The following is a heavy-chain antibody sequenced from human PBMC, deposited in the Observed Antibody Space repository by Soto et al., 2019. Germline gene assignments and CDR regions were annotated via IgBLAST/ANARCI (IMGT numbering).Heavy chain of an antibody. J-gene: IGHJ4*02. D-gene: IGHD3-10*01. Sequence: PSETLSLTCAVSGASVISTKWWSWVRQSPGKGLEWIGEIHHSETTNYNPSLESRVTISIDKSKNLFSLKLSSVTAADTAVYYCARRWGEGRVDYWGQGTLVTVSS. CDR1: GASVISTKW. CDR2: IHHSETT. V-gene: IGHV4-4*02. CDR3: ARRWGEGRVDY.